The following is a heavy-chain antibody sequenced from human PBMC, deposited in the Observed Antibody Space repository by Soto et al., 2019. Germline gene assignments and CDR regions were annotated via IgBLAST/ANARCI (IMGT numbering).Heavy chain of an antibody. CDR2: ISTYNSRT. Sequence: QDQLVQSGAEVKKPGASVKISCEASGYTFTSHDISWVRQAPGQGLEWLGWISTYNSRTHYGQKVQGRVTMTTDTSTSTAYLDLRSLTFDDTAVYYCARARYCASPSCYKHYYYGMDTWGQGTTVTVSS. D-gene: IGHD2-2*02. J-gene: IGHJ6*02. CDR1: GYTFTSHD. CDR3: ARARYCASPSCYKHYYYGMDT. V-gene: IGHV1-18*04.